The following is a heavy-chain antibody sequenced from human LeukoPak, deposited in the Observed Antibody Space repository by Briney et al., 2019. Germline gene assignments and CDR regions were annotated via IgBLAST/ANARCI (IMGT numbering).Heavy chain of an antibody. V-gene: IGHV1-2*02. J-gene: IGHJ5*02. CDR3: ARVRGDYYDSSGYYLGWFDP. D-gene: IGHD3-22*01. CDR2: INPNSGGT. Sequence: ASVKVSCKASGYTFTGYYMHWVRQAPGQGLEWMGWINPNSGGTNYAQKFQGRVTMTRDTSISTAYMELSRLRSDDTAVYYCARVRGDYYDSSGYYLGWFDPWGQGTLVTVSS. CDR1: GYTFTGYY.